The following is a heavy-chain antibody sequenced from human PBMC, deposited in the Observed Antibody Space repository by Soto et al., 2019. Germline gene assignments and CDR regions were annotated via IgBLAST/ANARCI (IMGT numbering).Heavy chain of an antibody. CDR1: GGSFSGYY. D-gene: IGHD6-13*01. CDR3: ARLVTKYRAAARPGGVGWFDP. J-gene: IGHJ5*02. Sequence: SETLSLTCAVYGGSFSGYYWSWIRQLPGKGLEWIGEINHSGSTNYNPSLKSRVTISVDTSKNQFSLKLSSVTAADTAVYYCARLVTKYRAAARPGGVGWFDPWGQGTLVTVSS. CDR2: INHSGST. V-gene: IGHV4-34*01.